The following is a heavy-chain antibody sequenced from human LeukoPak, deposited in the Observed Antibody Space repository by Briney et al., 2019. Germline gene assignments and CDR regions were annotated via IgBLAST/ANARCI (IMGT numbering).Heavy chain of an antibody. Sequence: GASLRLSCAASGFTFSNYAMSWVRLAPGKGLEWVSAITGSGGNTYYADSVKGRFTISRDNSKNTVFLQMNSLRAEDTAVYYCAKRGDYDVLTGYYVSDYWGQGTLVTVSS. J-gene: IGHJ4*02. CDR3: AKRGDYDVLTGYYVSDY. D-gene: IGHD3-9*01. CDR2: ITGSGGNT. CDR1: GFTFSNYA. V-gene: IGHV3-23*01.